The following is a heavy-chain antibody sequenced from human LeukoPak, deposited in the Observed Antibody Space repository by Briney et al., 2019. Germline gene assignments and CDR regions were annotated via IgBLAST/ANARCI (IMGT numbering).Heavy chain of an antibody. CDR1: GFTLSSYA. Sequence: QAGGSLRLSCAASGFTLSSYAMSWVRQTPGKGLEWVSGISDSGGSTVYADSIKGRFIISRDNSKNMLYLQMDSLRAEDTAVYYCAKEDYRGWYGYYYYGMDVWGQGTTVTVSS. CDR2: ISDSGGST. D-gene: IGHD6-19*01. V-gene: IGHV3-23*01. CDR3: AKEDYRGWYGYYYYGMDV. J-gene: IGHJ6*02.